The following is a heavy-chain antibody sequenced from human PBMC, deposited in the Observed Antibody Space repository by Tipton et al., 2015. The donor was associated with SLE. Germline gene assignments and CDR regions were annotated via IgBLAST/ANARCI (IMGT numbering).Heavy chain of an antibody. CDR2: IYHLGST. V-gene: IGHV4-38-2*02. CDR3: AREFLNPVTTVHYYFDL. D-gene: IGHD4-11*01. Sequence: TLSLTCAVSGYSITSDYYWGWIRQPPGKGLQWIANIYHLGSTYYNPSLKSRGTISLETSKNQFSLKLTSVTAADTAVYYCAREFLNPVTTVHYYFDLWGRGTLVTVSS. J-gene: IGHJ2*01. CDR1: GYSITSDYY.